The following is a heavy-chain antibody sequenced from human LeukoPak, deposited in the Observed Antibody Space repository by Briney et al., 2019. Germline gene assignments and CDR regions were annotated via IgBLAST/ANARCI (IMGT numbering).Heavy chain of an antibody. V-gene: IGHV1-46*01. CDR1: GYTFINYY. D-gene: IGHD3-9*01. CDR3: ARDEQLVHPYKNDILTIPGYYFMDV. J-gene: IGHJ6*03. Sequence: ASVKVFCKASGYTFINYYMHWVRQAPGQGLEWMGIINPSGGSTTYAQTFQGRVTMTRDTSTSTVYMELSSLRSEDTAVYYCARDEQLVHPYKNDILTIPGYYFMDVWGKGTTVTVSS. CDR2: INPSGGST.